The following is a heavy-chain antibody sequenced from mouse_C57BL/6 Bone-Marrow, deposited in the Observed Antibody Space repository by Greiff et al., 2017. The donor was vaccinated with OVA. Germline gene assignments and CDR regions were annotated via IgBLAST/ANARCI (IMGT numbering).Heavy chain of an antibody. CDR3: ARQQGKLRDKSYWYFDV. V-gene: IGHV2-6-1*01. J-gene: IGHJ1*03. CDR1: GFSLTSYG. CDR2: IWSDGST. Sequence: QVQLKESGPGLVAPSQSLSITCTVSGFSLTSYGVHWVRQPPGKGLEWLVVIWSDGSTTYNSALKSRLSISKDNAKSQVFLKMNSLQTDDTAMYYCARQQGKLRDKSYWYFDVWGTGTTVTVSS.